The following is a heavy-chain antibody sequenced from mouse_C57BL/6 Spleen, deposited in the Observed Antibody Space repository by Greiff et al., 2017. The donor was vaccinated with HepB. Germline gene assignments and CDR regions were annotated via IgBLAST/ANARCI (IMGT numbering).Heavy chain of an antibody. D-gene: IGHD3-2*02. V-gene: IGHV1-76*01. Sequence: VQLVESGAELVRPGASVKLSCKASGYTFTDYYINWVKQRPGQGLEWIARIYPGSGNTYYNEKFKGKATLTAEKSSSTAYMQLSSLTSEDSAVYFCARGGDSSGYFDYWGQGTTLTVSS. J-gene: IGHJ2*01. CDR3: ARGGDSSGYFDY. CDR2: IYPGSGNT. CDR1: GYTFTDYY.